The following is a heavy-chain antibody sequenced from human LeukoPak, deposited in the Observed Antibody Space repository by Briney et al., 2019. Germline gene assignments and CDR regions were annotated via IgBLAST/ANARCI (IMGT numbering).Heavy chain of an antibody. D-gene: IGHD5-12*01. V-gene: IGHV3-23*01. J-gene: IGHJ4*02. CDR3: ASRTSGYSGYSSHY. Sequence: PGGSLRLSCAASGFTFSSYAMSWVRQAPGKGLDWVSAISASGGSTSYADSVKGRFTISRDNSKNTLYLQMNSLRAVDTAVYYCASRTSGYSGYSSHYWGQGTLVTVSS. CDR2: ISASGGST. CDR1: GFTFSSYA.